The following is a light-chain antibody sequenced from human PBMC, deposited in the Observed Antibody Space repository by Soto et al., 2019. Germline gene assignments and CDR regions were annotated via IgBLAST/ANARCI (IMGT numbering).Light chain of an antibody. CDR1: QSVSRR. CDR2: DAS. Sequence: DIQMTQSPSTLSASVGDRITITCRASQSVSRRLAWFQQKPGKAPKLLIYDASSLESGVPSRFSGTGSGTEFTLTISSLQPDDCATYYCHTYNSYSLHTVGQGTKLEIK. J-gene: IGKJ2*01. CDR3: HTYNSYSLHT. V-gene: IGKV1-5*01.